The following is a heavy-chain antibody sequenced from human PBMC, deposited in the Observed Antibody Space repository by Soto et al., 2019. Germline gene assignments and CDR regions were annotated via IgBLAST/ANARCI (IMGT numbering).Heavy chain of an antibody. J-gene: IGHJ4*02. CDR1: GGDLTNSG. V-gene: IGHV1-69*04. CDR2: IFPLLAMV. D-gene: IGHD5-12*01. CDR3: AKEDGAGFKS. Sequence: QVHLVQSGAEMKKPGSSVKVSCKVSGGDLTNSGISWVRQAPGQGLEWMGGIFPLLAMVDYSQKFQGRVTITADGSTNTSFMDLGSLRSEDTSVYCRAKEDGAGFKSWGQGPLVIVSS.